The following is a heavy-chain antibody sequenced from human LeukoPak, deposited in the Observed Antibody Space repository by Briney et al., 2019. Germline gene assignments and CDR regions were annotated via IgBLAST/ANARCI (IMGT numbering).Heavy chain of an antibody. V-gene: IGHV4-59*01. J-gene: IGHJ6*03. CDR3: ATSYGDWDYYYYMDV. Sequence: SETLSLTCTVSGGSISSYYWSWIRQPPGKGLEWIGYIYYSGSTSYNPSLKSRVTISVDTSKNQFSLKLSSVTAADTAVYYCATSYGDWDYYYYMDVWGKGTTVTVSS. CDR2: IYYSGST. D-gene: IGHD4-17*01. CDR1: GGSISSYY.